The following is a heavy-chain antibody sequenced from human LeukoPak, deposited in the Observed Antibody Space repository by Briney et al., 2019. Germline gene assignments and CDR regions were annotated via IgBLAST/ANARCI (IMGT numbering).Heavy chain of an antibody. V-gene: IGHV1-18*01. CDR2: ISAYNGNT. Sequence: GASVKVSCKASGYTYTSYGISLVRQASGQGLEWMGWISAYNGNTNYAQKLQGRVTMTTDTSTSTAYMELRSLRSDDTAVYYCARGGLHWGSSPPSAYWGQGTLVTVSS. J-gene: IGHJ4*02. CDR3: ARGGLHWGSSPPSAY. D-gene: IGHD7-27*01. CDR1: GYTYTSYG.